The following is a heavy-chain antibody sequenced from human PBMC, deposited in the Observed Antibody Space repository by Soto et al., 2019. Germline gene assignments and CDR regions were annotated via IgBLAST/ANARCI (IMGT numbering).Heavy chain of an antibody. CDR2: ISGSGAST. Sequence: EVPLLESGGGLVQPGGSLRLSCAASGFTLSSFAMSWVRQAPGKGLEWVSGISGSGASTYNADSVKGRFTISRDNSKNTLYLQMKSLRAEDTAVYYCARGSDSSVWYAAFDIWGQGTMVTVSS. CDR3: ARGSDSSVWYAAFDI. D-gene: IGHD6-19*01. J-gene: IGHJ3*02. CDR1: GFTLSSFA. V-gene: IGHV3-23*01.